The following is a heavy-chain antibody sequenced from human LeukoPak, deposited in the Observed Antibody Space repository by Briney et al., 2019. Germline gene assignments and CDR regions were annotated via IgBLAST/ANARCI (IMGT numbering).Heavy chain of an antibody. Sequence: QAGGSLRLSCAASGFTFSSYSMNWVRQPPGKGLEWVSYISSSSSTIYYADSVKGRFTISRDNAKNSLYLQMNSLRAEDTAVYYCAELGITMIGGVWGKGTTVTISS. CDR2: ISSSSSTI. V-gene: IGHV3-48*04. D-gene: IGHD3-10*02. J-gene: IGHJ6*04. CDR3: AELGITMIGGV. CDR1: GFTFSSYS.